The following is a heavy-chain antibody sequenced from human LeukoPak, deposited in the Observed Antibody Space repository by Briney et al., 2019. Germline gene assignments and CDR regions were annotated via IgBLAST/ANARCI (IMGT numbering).Heavy chain of an antibody. V-gene: IGHV3-23*01. CDR2: ISNSAAGT. CDR1: GFPISSYA. J-gene: IGHJ4*02. D-gene: IGHD6-19*01. CDR3: AKDMAGSFEYFNY. Sequence: GGSLRLSCVVSGFPISSYAMSCVRQAPGKGLEWVSAISNSAAGTYYADSVKGRFTISRDNAKNSLYLQMNSLRAEDTALYYCAKDMAGSFEYFNYWGQGTLVTVSS.